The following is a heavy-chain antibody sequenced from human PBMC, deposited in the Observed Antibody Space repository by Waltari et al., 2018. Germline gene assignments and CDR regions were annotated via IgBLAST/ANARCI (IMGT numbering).Heavy chain of an antibody. Sequence: EVRLVESGGGLVQPGGSLTLSCAASGFTFRTYSMRWVRQAPGKGLECVSTISGSGGTTFYADSVKGRFTMSKDNSKNTLFLQMNSLRFDDTAEYYCAKSTGSYYEVFDYWGRGTLVTVSS. D-gene: IGHD1-26*01. V-gene: IGHV3-23*04. CDR3: AKSTGSYYEVFDY. CDR2: ISGSGGTT. CDR1: GFTFRTYS. J-gene: IGHJ4*02.